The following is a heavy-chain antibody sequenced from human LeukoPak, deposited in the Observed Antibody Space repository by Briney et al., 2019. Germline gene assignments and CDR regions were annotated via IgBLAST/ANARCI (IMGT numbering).Heavy chain of an antibody. CDR2: IRNDGTHE. J-gene: IGHJ4*02. Sequence: GGSLRLSCTASGFSFNIFGMYWVRQAPGKGLEWVVFIRNDGTHEKYGDSVKGRFTISRDNSKNTLYLLMNSLRAEDTAVYYCAKDPENNGYSDGSFDYWGQGTLVSVSS. CDR1: GFSFNIFG. CDR3: AKDPENNGYSDGSFDY. D-gene: IGHD3-22*01. V-gene: IGHV3-30*02.